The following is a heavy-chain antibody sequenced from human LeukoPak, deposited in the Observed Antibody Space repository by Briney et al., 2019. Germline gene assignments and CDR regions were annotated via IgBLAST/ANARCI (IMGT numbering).Heavy chain of an antibody. CDR1: GFTVSSNY. CDR2: IYKDGST. V-gene: IGHV3-53*01. D-gene: IGHD6-19*01. CDR3: AKDQYSSGWYGGMDY. Sequence: PGGSLRLSCAASGFTVSSNYMSWVRQAPGKGLEWVSIIYKDGSTYYADSVKGQFIISRDNSKNTLYLQMNSLRAEDTAVYYCAKDQYSSGWYGGMDYWGQGTLVTVSS. J-gene: IGHJ4*02.